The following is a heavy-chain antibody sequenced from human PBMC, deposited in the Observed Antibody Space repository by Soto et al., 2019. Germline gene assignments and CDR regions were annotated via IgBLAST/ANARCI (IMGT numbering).Heavy chain of an antibody. Sequence: GESLKISCKGSGYSFVSYWIAWVRQRPGKGLEWMGIIYPGDSDSTYSPSFQGQVTLSVDKSINTVFLQWSSLEASDTAMYYCARTDGYEIEYWGQGTQVTVSS. CDR3: ARTDGYEIEY. D-gene: IGHD5-12*01. V-gene: IGHV5-51*01. CDR2: IYPGDSDS. CDR1: GYSFVSYW. J-gene: IGHJ4*02.